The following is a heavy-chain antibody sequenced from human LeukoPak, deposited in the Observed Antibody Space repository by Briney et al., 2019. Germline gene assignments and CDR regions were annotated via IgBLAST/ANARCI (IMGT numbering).Heavy chain of an antibody. Sequence: GESLKISCKGSGYSFTSYWIGWVRQMPGKGLEWMGIIYPGDSDTRYSPSFQGQVTISADKSISTAYLQWSSLKASDTAMYYCAARRAVGSSSWYCFDYWGQGALVTVSS. D-gene: IGHD6-13*01. J-gene: IGHJ4*02. CDR1: GYSFTSYW. V-gene: IGHV5-51*01. CDR2: IYPGDSDT. CDR3: AARRAVGSSSWYCFDY.